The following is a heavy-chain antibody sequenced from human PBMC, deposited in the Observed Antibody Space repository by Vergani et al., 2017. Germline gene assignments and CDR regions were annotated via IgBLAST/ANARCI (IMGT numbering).Heavy chain of an antibody. CDR3: ARYSYYVWGTVSPRSGMDV. CDR2: IITIFGTA. Sequence: QVQLVQSGAEVKKPGSSVKVSCKASGCTFSSYAISWVRQAPGQGLEWMGGIITIFGTANYAQKFQGRVTITADASTSTAYMELSSLRSEDTAVYYCARYSYYVWGTVSPRSGMDVWGQGTTVTVSS. CDR1: GCTFSSYA. J-gene: IGHJ6*02. D-gene: IGHD3-16*01. V-gene: IGHV1-69*01.